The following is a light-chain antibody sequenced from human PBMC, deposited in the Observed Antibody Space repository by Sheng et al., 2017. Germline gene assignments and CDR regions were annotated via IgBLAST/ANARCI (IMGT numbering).Light chain of an antibody. J-gene: IGKJ1*01. V-gene: IGKV3-15*01. CDR1: QSVSSY. Sequence: EIVLTQSPATLSLSPGERATLSCRASQSVSSYLAWYQQKPGQAPRLLIYSASTRATGFPLRFSGSGSGTEFTLTISSLQSEDFAFYYCQQYNDWPRTFGQGTKVEIK. CDR3: QQYNDWPRT. CDR2: SAS.